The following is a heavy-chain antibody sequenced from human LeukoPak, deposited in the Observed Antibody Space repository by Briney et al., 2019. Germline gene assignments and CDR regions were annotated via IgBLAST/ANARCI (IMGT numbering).Heavy chain of an antibody. J-gene: IGHJ4*02. D-gene: IGHD3-9*01. CDR2: IRSSGSGT. CDR1: GFTFSSFS. CDR3: ARGVLTGLDYFDY. V-gene: IGHV3-48*04. Sequence: GGSLRLSCAASGFTFSSFSMNWVRQAPGKGLEWVSYIRSSGSGTDYTGSVKGRFTISRDNAKNSLYLQMNSLRAEDTALYYCARGVLTGLDYFDYWGQGTLVTVSS.